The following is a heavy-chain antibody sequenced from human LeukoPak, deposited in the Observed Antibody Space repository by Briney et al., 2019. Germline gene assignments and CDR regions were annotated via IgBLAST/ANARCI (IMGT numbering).Heavy chain of an antibody. V-gene: IGHV3-30*18. J-gene: IGHJ4*02. CDR1: GFTFSHYD. CDR2: ISYDGSNK. CDR3: AKDPHTYGGSVGSYFDY. D-gene: IGHD4-23*01. Sequence: GGSLRLSCAASGFTFSHYDMHWVRQAPGKGLEWVAVISYDGSNKYFADSVKGRFTISRDNSKNTLYLQMNSLRAEDTAVYYCAKDPHTYGGSVGSYFDYWGQGTLVTVSS.